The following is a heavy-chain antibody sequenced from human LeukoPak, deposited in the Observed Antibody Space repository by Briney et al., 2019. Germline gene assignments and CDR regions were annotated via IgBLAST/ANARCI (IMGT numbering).Heavy chain of an antibody. CDR2: IYYSGST. D-gene: IGHD2-2*01. V-gene: IGHV4-59*01. CDR1: GGSISSYY. Sequence: SSETLSLTCTVSGGSISSYYWSWIRQPPGKGLEWIGYIYYSGSTNYNPSLKSRVTISVDTSKNQFSLKLSSVTAADTAVYYCARLIGSSPSVDYWGQGTLVTVSS. J-gene: IGHJ4*02. CDR3: ARLIGSSPSVDY.